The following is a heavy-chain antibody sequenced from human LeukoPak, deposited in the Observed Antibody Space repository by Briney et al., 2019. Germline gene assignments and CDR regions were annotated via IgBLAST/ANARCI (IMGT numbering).Heavy chain of an antibody. D-gene: IGHD6-13*01. CDR3: ARASNSSSWYRGWGFDY. Sequence: GGSLRLSCAASGFTFSSYWMSWVRQAPGKGLEWVANIKQDGSEKYYVDSVKGRFTISRDNAKNSLYLQMNSLRAEDTAVYYCARASNSSSWYRGWGFDYWGQGTLVTVSS. V-gene: IGHV3-7*01. J-gene: IGHJ4*02. CDR1: GFTFSSYW. CDR2: IKQDGSEK.